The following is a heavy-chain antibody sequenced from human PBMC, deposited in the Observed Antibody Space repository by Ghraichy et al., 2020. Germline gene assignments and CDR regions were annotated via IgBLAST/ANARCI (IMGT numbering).Heavy chain of an antibody. V-gene: IGHV4-34*01. CDR3: ARGSTDSSGYYLLFDY. Sequence: SETLSLTCAVYGGSFSGYYWSWIRQSPGKGLEWIGEINHSGSTTYNPSLKSRVTISVDTSKNQFSLKLSSVTAADTAVYYCARGSTDSSGYYLLFDYWGQGTLVTVSS. J-gene: IGHJ4*02. CDR1: GGSFSGYY. D-gene: IGHD3-22*01. CDR2: INHSGST.